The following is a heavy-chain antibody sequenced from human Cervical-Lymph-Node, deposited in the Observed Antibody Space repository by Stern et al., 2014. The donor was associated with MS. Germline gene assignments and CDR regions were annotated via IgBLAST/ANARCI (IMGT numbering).Heavy chain of an antibody. Sequence: QVQLVQSGAEVKKPGSSVRVSCKTSGGTFSSYAFSWVRQAPGQGLEWMGGIVPIFGTAIYAQKFQDRITITANESTSTAYMELRGLRSEDTAVYYCARLRSGSYFGYFQHWGQGTLVTVSS. CDR3: ARLRSGSYFGYFQH. CDR2: IVPIFGTA. CDR1: GGTFSSYA. D-gene: IGHD1-26*01. J-gene: IGHJ1*01. V-gene: IGHV1-69*01.